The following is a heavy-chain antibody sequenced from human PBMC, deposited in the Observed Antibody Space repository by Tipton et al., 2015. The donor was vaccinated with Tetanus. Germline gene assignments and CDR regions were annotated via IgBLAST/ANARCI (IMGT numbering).Heavy chain of an antibody. J-gene: IGHJ4*02. D-gene: IGHD6-13*01. CDR3: AKGGGHSGSWSDYLDS. Sequence: SLRLSCSVSGFLFSSYTMNWVRQAPGRGLEWVSSISSTTSYIYYSDSVKGRFTISRDNSKNTLSLQMNSLRADDTAVYYCAKGGGHSGSWSDYLDSWGQGTLVTVSS. CDR2: ISSTTSYI. CDR1: GFLFSSYT. V-gene: IGHV3-21*04.